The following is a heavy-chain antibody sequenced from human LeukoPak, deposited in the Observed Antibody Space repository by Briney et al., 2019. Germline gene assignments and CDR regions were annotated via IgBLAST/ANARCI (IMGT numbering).Heavy chain of an antibody. V-gene: IGHV3-7*03. D-gene: IGHD3-3*01. CDR3: TRVFGGYDVSDY. Sequence: GGSLRLPCAASGLTFSSFWMSWVRQAPGKGLEWVANIKKDGSQKYYVDSVEGRFTISRDNAKNSLYLQMDSLRVDDTAVYYCTRVFGGYDVSDYWGQGTLVTVSS. CDR2: IKKDGSQK. J-gene: IGHJ4*02. CDR1: GLTFSSFW.